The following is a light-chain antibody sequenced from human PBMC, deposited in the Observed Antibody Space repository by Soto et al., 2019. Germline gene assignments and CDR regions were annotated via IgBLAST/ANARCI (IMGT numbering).Light chain of an antibody. CDR3: QQYGSSPPWT. J-gene: IGKJ1*01. CDR2: GAS. V-gene: IGKV3-20*01. Sequence: EIVLTQSPGTLSLSPGERATLSCRASHSVSSTYLAWYQQKPGQAPRLLIYGASSRATGIPDRFSGSGSGTDFTLTISRLESEDFAVYYCQQYGSSPPWTFGQGTKVEIK. CDR1: HSVSSTY.